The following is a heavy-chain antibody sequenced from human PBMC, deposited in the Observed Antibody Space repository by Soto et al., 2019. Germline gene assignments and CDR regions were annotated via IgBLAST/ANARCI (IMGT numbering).Heavy chain of an antibody. V-gene: IGHV3-15*07. CDR1: GFTFSNAW. J-gene: IGHJ4*02. CDR2: IKSKTDGGTT. CDR3: TTDELLDTAMVAIDY. D-gene: IGHD5-18*01. Sequence: GGSLRLSCAASGFTFSNAWMNWVRQAPGKGLEWVGRIKSKTDGGTTDYAAPVKGRFTISRDDSKNTLYLQMNSLKTEDTAVYYCTTDELLDTAMVAIDYWGQGTLVTAPQ.